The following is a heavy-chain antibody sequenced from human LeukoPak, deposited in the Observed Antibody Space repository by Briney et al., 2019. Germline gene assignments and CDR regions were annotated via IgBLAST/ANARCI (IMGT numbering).Heavy chain of an antibody. Sequence: GGSLRLSCAASGFTFSDHYMDWVRQAPGKGLEWVGRTRNKANSYTTEYAASVKGRFTISRDDSKNSLYLQMNSLKTEDTAVYYCARVTSTSCYDYWGQGTLVTVSS. J-gene: IGHJ4*02. CDR3: ARVTSTSCYDY. CDR2: TRNKANSYTT. D-gene: IGHD2-2*01. V-gene: IGHV3-72*01. CDR1: GFTFSDHY.